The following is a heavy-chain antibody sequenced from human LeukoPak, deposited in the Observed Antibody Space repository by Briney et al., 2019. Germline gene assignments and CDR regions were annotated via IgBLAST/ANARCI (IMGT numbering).Heavy chain of an antibody. D-gene: IGHD3-9*01. CDR3: ARGELRYFDWTDY. Sequence: GSLRLSCAASGFTFSSYGMPWVRQAPGKGLEWVAVIWYDGSNKYYADSVKGRFTISRDNSKNTLYLQMNSLRAEDTAVYYCARGELRYFDWTDYWGQGTLVTVSS. CDR1: GFTFSSYG. CDR2: IWYDGSNK. J-gene: IGHJ4*02. V-gene: IGHV3-33*01.